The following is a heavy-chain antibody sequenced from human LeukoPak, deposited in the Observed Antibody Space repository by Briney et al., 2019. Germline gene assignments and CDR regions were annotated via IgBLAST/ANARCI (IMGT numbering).Heavy chain of an antibody. D-gene: IGHD5-12*01. J-gene: IGHJ4*02. CDR2: ISPGGDTP. CDR3: AQDRAWIEFYF. CDR1: GFTFSNHG. Sequence: GGSLRLSCAASGFTFSNHGMNWVRQAPGKGLEWVSGISPGGDTPYYADSVRGRFTISRDNSKNTMYLQMNRLRAEDTAVYYCAQDRAWIEFYFWGQGTLVTVSS. V-gene: IGHV3-23*01.